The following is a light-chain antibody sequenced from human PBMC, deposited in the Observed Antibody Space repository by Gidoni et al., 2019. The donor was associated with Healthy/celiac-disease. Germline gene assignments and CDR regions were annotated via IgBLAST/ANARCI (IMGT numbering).Light chain of an antibody. CDR1: QSNSSY. J-gene: IGKJ4*01. CDR2: AAS. Sequence: DIQMTQSPSSLSASVGDRVTITCRASQSNSSYLNWYQQKPGKAPKLLIYAASSLQSGVPSRFSGSGSGTDCTLTISSLQPEDFATYYCQQSYSTPPLTFGGGTKVEIK. CDR3: QQSYSTPPLT. V-gene: IGKV1-39*01.